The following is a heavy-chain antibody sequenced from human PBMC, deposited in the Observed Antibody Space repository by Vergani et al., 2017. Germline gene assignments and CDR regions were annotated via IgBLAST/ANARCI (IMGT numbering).Heavy chain of an antibody. Sequence: QVTLRESGPALVKPTQTLTLTCTFSGFSLSTSGMCVSWIRQPPGKALEWLARIDWDDDKYYSTSLKTRLTISKDTSKNQVVLTMTNMDPVDTATYYCARVYYGSGICEGWFDPWGQGTLVTVSS. CDR2: IDWDDDK. V-gene: IGHV2-70*15. CDR3: ARVYYGSGICEGWFDP. J-gene: IGHJ5*02. D-gene: IGHD3-10*01. CDR1: GFSLSTSGMC.